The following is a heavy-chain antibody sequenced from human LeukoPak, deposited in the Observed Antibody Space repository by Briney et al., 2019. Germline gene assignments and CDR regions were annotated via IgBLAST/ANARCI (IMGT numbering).Heavy chain of an antibody. CDR2: INHSGST. Sequence: SETLSLTCAVYGGSFSGYYWSWIRQPPGKGLEWIGEINHSGSTNYNPSLKSRVTISVDTSKNQFSLKLSSVTAADTAVYYCAREGGSSSMNNWFDPWGQGTLVTVSS. J-gene: IGHJ5*02. V-gene: IGHV4-34*01. CDR1: GGSFSGYY. CDR3: AREGGSSSMNNWFDP. D-gene: IGHD6-6*01.